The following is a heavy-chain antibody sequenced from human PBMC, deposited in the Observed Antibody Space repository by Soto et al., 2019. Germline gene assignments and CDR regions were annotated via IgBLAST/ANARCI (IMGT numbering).Heavy chain of an antibody. V-gene: IGHV4-59*01. CDR3: ARVTINVSTYYFDY. CDR2: IFYSRST. Sequence: SETLSLTCSVSGGSISSYYLSWIRQPPGKGLEWIGYIFYSRSTNYNPSLKSRVTMSIDTSKNQFSLKLSSVTAADTAVYYCARVTINVSTYYFDYWGQGTLVTVSS. J-gene: IGHJ4*02. CDR1: GGSISSYY.